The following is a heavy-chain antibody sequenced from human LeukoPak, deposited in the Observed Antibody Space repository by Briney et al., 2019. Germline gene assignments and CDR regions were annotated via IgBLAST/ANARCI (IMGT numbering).Heavy chain of an antibody. V-gene: IGHV3-66*01. CDR3: ASRPHFDY. CDR1: GFSVSSNF. CDR2: IYSGGRT. J-gene: IGHJ4*02. Sequence: GGSLRLSCAASGFSVSSNFMSWVRQAPGKGLEWVSVIYSGGRTNYADSVKGRFTISRDNAKNSLYVQMNSLRAEDTAVYYCASRPHFDYWGQGTLVTVSS.